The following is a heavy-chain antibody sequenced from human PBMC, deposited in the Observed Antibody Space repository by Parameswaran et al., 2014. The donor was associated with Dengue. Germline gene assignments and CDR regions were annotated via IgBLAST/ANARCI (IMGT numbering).Heavy chain of an antibody. V-gene: IGHV2-5*01. Sequence: WIRQPPGKALEWLALIYWNDDKRYSPSLKSRLTITKDTSKNQVVLTMTNMDPVDTATYYCAHGNPVYAMSPFDIWGQGTMVTVSS. CDR2: IYWNDDK. CDR3: AHGNPVYAMSPFDI. J-gene: IGHJ3*02. D-gene: IGHD2-8*01.